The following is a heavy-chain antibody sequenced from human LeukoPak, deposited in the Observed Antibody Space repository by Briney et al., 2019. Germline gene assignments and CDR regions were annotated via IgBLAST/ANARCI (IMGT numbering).Heavy chain of an antibody. CDR2: IYSGGTT. V-gene: IGHV3-53*01. D-gene: IGHD2-15*01. CDR1: GFTVSSNY. Sequence: PGGSLRLSCAASGFTVSSNYMNWVRQAPGKGLEWVSVIYSGGTTYYADSVKGRFTISRDNSKNTLYLQMNSLRAEDTAVYYRARAWTGRYCSGGSCYRLYYFDYWGQGTLVTVSS. J-gene: IGHJ4*02. CDR3: ARAWTGRYCSGGSCYRLYYFDY.